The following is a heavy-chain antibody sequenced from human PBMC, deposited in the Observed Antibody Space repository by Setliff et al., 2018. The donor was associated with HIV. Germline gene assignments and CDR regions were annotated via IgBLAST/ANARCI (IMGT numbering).Heavy chain of an antibody. CDR1: GYTFASYG. CDR3: ARHKDYGGNGEWSYFDY. V-gene: IGHV1-18*01. D-gene: IGHD4-17*01. Sequence: GASVKVSCKTSGYTFASYGISWVRQAPGQGLEWMGWISGYNGNTNYVQKLQGRVTMTTDTSTNTAYMELRSLRSDDTAVYYCARHKDYGGNGEWSYFDYWGQGTLVTVSS. J-gene: IGHJ4*02. CDR2: ISGYNGNT.